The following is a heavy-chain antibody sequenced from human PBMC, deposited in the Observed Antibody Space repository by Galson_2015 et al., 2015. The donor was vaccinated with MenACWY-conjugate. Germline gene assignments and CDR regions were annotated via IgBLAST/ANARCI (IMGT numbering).Heavy chain of an antibody. J-gene: IGHJ5*02. CDR1: GGSIYSATYW. D-gene: IGHD3-22*01. CDR3: ARLPRGINMIVEGS. Sequence: LSLTCTVSGGSIYSATYWWGWIRQPPGKGLEWIASIHFGGTTHYNPSLQSRVTISVDTSKNQFSLKLSSVSAADTAVYYCARLPRGINMIVEGSWGQGIVVTVSS. CDR2: IHFGGTT. V-gene: IGHV4-39*01.